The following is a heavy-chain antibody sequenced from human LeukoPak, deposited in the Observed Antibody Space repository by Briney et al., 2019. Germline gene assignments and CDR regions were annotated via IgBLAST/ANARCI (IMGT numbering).Heavy chain of an antibody. CDR1: GFTVSSNY. V-gene: IGHV3-66*01. D-gene: IGHD3-10*01. CDR2: IYSGGST. Sequence: GGSLRLSCAASGFTVSSNYMSWVRQAPGKGLEWVSVIYSGGSTYYADSVKGRFTISRDNSKNTLYLQMNSLRAEDTAVYYCARDLTMVRGVIPLWGQGTLATVSS. J-gene: IGHJ4*02. CDR3: ARDLTMVRGVIPL.